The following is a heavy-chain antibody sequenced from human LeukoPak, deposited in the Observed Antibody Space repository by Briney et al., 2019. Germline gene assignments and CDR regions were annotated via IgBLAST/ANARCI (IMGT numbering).Heavy chain of an antibody. D-gene: IGHD6-19*01. CDR3: AREGYSVAGTDGYFDY. CDR1: GFTFSDFY. CDR2: LSNSGTTI. Sequence: GGSLRLSCAASGFTFSDFYISWIRQAPGKALEWVSYLSNSGTTIYYADSVKGRFTISRDNGKNSLYLQMNSLRAEDTAVYYCAREGYSVAGTDGYFDYWGQGTLVTVSS. V-gene: IGHV3-11*04. J-gene: IGHJ4*02.